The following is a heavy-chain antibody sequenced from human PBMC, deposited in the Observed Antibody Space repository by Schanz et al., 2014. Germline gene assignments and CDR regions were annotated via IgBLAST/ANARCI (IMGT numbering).Heavy chain of an antibody. Sequence: QVQLVQSGGGVVQPGGSLRLSCAASGFTFTSYSMHWVRQAPGRGPEWVAFIRYDGSSKYYSDSVKGRFTISRDNSKNTLYLQMNSLRTEDTAVYFCAKSYDTSGYSGFDYWGQGTLVTVSS. CDR3: AKSYDTSGYSGFDY. CDR2: IRYDGSSK. CDR1: GFTFTSYS. J-gene: IGHJ4*02. D-gene: IGHD3-22*01. V-gene: IGHV3-30*02.